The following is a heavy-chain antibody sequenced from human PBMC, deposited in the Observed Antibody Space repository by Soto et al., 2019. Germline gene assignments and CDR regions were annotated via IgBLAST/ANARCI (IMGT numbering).Heavy chain of an antibody. D-gene: IGHD3-16*01. J-gene: IGHJ3*02. Sequence: ASVKVSCKASGYTFTGYYMHWVRQAPGQGLEWMGWINPNSGGTNYAQKYQGWVTMTRDTSISTAYMELSKLRSDDTAVYYCGSSAIKFGARGGLTSFDIWGQGTMVTVS. CDR2: INPNSGGT. CDR3: GSSAIKFGARGGLTSFDI. V-gene: IGHV1-2*04. CDR1: GYTFTGYY.